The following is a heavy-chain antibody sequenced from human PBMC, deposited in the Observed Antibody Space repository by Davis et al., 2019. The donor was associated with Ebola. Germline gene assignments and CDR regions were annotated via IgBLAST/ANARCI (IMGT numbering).Heavy chain of an antibody. J-gene: IGHJ6*02. CDR1: GFTFDDYA. CDR3: ARVPSVVDATREHYDMDA. D-gene: IGHD2-15*01. V-gene: IGHV3-43*02. CDR2: ISGDGGDT. Sequence: GGSLRLSCAASGFTFDDYAMHWVRHAPGKGLEWVSLISGDGGDTYYADSVKGRFTISRDNAKNSLYLQMNSLRAEDTAVYYCARVPSVVDATREHYDMDAWGQGTTVTVSS.